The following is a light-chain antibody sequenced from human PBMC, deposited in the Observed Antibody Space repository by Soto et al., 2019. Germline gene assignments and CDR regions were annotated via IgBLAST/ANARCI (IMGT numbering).Light chain of an antibody. V-gene: IGLV2-14*01. J-gene: IGLJ2*01. CDR3: NSYTLSKTVI. Sequence: QSALTQPASVSGSPGQSITISCSGTSSDVGAHDFVAWYQHHPDKAPKVIIFEVTKRPSGVSDRFSGSKTGNTASLTISGLQAEDEAESYCNSYTLSKTVIFGGGTQLTVL. CDR1: SSDVGAHDF. CDR2: EVT.